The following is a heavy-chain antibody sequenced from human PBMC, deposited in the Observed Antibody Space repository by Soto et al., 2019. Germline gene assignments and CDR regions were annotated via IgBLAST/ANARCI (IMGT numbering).Heavy chain of an antibody. V-gene: IGHV4-59*01. Sequence: PSETLSLTCTVSGGSISSYYWSWIRQPPGKGLEWIGYIYYSGSTNYNPSLKSRVTISVDTSKNQFSLKLSSVTAADTAVYYCARAGIVVVPAAMHWFDPWGQGTLVTVSS. D-gene: IGHD2-2*01. CDR3: ARAGIVVVPAAMHWFDP. CDR2: IYYSGST. J-gene: IGHJ5*02. CDR1: GGSISSYY.